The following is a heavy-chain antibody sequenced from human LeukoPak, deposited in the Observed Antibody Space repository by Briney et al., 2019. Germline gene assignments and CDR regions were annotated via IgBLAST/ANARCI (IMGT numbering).Heavy chain of an antibody. J-gene: IGHJ3*02. CDR1: GGIFNNYS. V-gene: IGHV1-69*05. CDR3: ARGLNYDILTGPDAFDI. D-gene: IGHD3-9*01. CDR2: IIPLFGTT. Sequence: ASVKVSCKASGGIFNNYSISWVRQAPGQGLEWMGRIIPLFGTTNYAQKFQGRATLTTDESTSTAYMELTSLRSEDTAVYYCARGLNYDILTGPDAFDIWGQGTMVAVSS.